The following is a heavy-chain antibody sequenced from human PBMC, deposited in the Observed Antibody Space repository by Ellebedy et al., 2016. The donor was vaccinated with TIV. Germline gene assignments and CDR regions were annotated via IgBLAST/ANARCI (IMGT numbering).Heavy chain of an antibody. CDR3: AKGGGATQDYLHSSGTY. D-gene: IGHD3-22*01. Sequence: GESLKISXAASGFTFSNYAMHWVRQAPSKGLEWVAVLSYDGRNRYYADSVKGRFTISRDNFKNTLYLQMNSLRAEDTAVYYCAKGGGATQDYLHSSGTYWGQGALVTVSS. V-gene: IGHV3-30*18. CDR1: GFTFSNYA. CDR2: LSYDGRNR. J-gene: IGHJ4*02.